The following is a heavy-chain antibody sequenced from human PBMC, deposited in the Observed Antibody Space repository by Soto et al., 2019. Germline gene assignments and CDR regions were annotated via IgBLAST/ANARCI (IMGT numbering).Heavy chain of an antibody. CDR2: IYSGGST. J-gene: IGHJ4*02. Sequence: EVQLVESGGGWIQPGGSLRLSCVASGFTVSSNFMTWVRQAPGKGLEWVSVIYSGGSTYYADSVKGRFTISRDKSKNTLYLQMNSLRAEDTAVYYCARLYWLLYIFDYWGQGTLVTVSS. D-gene: IGHD3-9*01. CDR1: GFTVSSNF. CDR3: ARLYWLLYIFDY. V-gene: IGHV3-53*01.